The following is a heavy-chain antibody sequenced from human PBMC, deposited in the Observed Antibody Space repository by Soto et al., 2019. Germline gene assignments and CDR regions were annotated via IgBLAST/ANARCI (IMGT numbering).Heavy chain of an antibody. CDR2: IKSKTDGGTT. V-gene: IGHV3-15*07. J-gene: IGHJ6*02. Sequence: GGSLRLSCAASGFTFSNAWMNWVRQAPGKGLEWVGRIKSKTDGGTTDYAAPVKGRFTISRDNSKNTLYLQMNSLKTEDTAVYYCTTLDGDFPASAGYYYDVMSVSAQGNTDPVS. CDR3: TTLDGDFPASAGYYYDVMSV. D-gene: IGHD2-21*01. CDR1: GFTFSNAW.